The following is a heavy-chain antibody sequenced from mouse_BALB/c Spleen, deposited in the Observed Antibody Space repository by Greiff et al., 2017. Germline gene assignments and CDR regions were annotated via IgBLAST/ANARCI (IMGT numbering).Heavy chain of an antibody. CDR3: ARSDAMDY. V-gene: IGHV5-17*02. Sequence: EVKLMESGGGLVQPGGSLKLSCAASGFTFSSYTMSWVRQTPEKRLEWVAYISSGSSTIYYADTVKGRFTISRDNPKNTLFLQMTSLRSEDTAMYYCARSDAMDYWGQGTSVTVSS. CDR2: ISSGSSTI. CDR1: GFTFSSYT. J-gene: IGHJ4*01.